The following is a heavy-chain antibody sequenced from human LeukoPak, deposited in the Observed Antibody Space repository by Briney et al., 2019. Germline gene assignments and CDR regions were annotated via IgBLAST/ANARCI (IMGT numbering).Heavy chain of an antibody. CDR2: ISGSGGST. V-gene: IGHV3-23*01. CDR3: AKHYDILTGYSATVFDY. Sequence: TGGSLRLSCAASGFTFSSYAMSWVRQAPGKGLEWVSCISGSGGSTYYADSVKGRFIISRDNSKNTLYLQMNSLRAEDTAVYNCAKHYDILTGYSATVFDYWGQGTLVTVSS. D-gene: IGHD3-9*01. CDR1: GFTFSSYA. J-gene: IGHJ4*02.